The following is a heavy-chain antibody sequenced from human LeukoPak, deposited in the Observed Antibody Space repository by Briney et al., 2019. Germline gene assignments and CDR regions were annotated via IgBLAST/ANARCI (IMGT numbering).Heavy chain of an antibody. CDR1: GFTFSSYE. CDR3: ARVQGSSWYPRDYYYYGMDV. CDR2: ISSSGSTI. D-gene: IGHD6-13*01. J-gene: IGHJ6*04. V-gene: IGHV3-48*03. Sequence: GGSLRHSCAASGFTFSSYEMNWVRQAPGKGLEWVSYISSSGSTIYYADSVKGRFTISRDNAKNSLYLQMNSLRAEDTAVYYCARVQGSSWYPRDYYYYGMDVWGKGTTVTVSS.